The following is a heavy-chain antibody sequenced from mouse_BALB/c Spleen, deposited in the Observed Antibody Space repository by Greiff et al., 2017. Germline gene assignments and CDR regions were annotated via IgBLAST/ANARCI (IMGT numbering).Heavy chain of an antibody. V-gene: IGHV2-9*02. D-gene: IGHD1-1*01. CDR1: GFSLTSYG. CDR2: IWAGGST. Sequence: QVQLQQSGPGLVAPSQSLSITCTVSGFSLTSYGVHWVRQPLGKGLEWLGVIWAGGSTNYNSALMSRLSISKDNTKSQVFLKMNSLQTDDTAMYYCAIEGYYGSSYWGQGTTLTVSS. J-gene: IGHJ2*01. CDR3: AIEGYYGSSY.